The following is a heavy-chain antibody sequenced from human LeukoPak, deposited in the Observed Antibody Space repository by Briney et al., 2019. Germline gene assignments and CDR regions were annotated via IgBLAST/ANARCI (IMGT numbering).Heavy chain of an antibody. Sequence: GGSLRLSCAASGFTISFYWMSWVRQAPGKGLEWVAKIHPDGSDKYYVDSVKGRFTISRDNAKSSLHLQMNSLRAEDTAVYYCARVRGDYGGISDYWGQGTLVTVSS. CDR1: GFTISFYW. CDR2: IHPDGSDK. J-gene: IGHJ4*02. D-gene: IGHD4-23*01. V-gene: IGHV3-7*05. CDR3: ARVRGDYGGISDY.